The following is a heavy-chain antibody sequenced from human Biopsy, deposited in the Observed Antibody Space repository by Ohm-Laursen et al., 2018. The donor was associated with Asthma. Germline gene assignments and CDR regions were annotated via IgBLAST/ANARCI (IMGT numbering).Heavy chain of an antibody. CDR1: GFTFSIYD. V-gene: IGHV3-30*03. CDR3: ARTHERWTSIQDDALDI. Sequence: SLRLSCSASGFTFSIYDIHWVRQAPGKGLEWVAVISYAGGNKFYGDSVKGRFTLSRDNSRNTLYLQMNSLRVEDTAIYYCARTHERWTSIQDDALDIWGQGTMVIVSS. CDR2: ISYAGGNK. J-gene: IGHJ3*02. D-gene: IGHD4-23*01.